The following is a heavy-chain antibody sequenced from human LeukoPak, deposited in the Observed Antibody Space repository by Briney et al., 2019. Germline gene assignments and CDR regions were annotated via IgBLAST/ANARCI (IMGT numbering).Heavy chain of an antibody. D-gene: IGHD1-26*01. CDR1: GGSITRYY. J-gene: IGHJ3*01. CDR2: IYGDGST. CDR3: ARDKDSGTNHANICYEV. Sequence: PSETLSLTCTVSGGSITRYYWTWIPQPPGKGLEWIGFIYGDGSTKYNPSLKSRLTLSVDTSKNQFSLKLTSAHAADSAVSYRARDKDSGTNHANICYEVWGQGTMVTVSS. V-gene: IGHV4-59*13.